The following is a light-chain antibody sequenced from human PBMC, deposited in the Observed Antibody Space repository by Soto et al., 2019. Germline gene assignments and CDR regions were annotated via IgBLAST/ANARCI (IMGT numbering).Light chain of an antibody. CDR1: SSDIGAYDY. CDR2: EVN. V-gene: IGLV2-14*01. Sequence: QSALTQPASLSGSPGQLITISCTGTSSDIGAYDYVSWFQQHPGKAPKLMISEVNNRPSGVSNRFSGSKSGNTAYLTISGLQVEDEAEYFCFSSTTTSTHVFGTGTKVTVL. CDR3: FSSTTTSTHV. J-gene: IGLJ1*01.